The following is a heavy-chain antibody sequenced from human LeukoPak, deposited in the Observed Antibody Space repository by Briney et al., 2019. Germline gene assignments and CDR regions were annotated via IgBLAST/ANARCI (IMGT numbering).Heavy chain of an antibody. V-gene: IGHV3-21*01. D-gene: IGHD3-10*01. CDR3: ARDLYGSGSYLVFVPTLDY. CDR1: GFTFSNFN. Sequence: PGGSLRLSCAASGFTFSNFNMDWVRQAPGKGLEWVSSIDTSSTYIYYAESVRGRFTVSRDNAKNSLSLQMNSLRAEDTAVYYCARDLYGSGSYLVFVPTLDYWGQGTLVTVSS. CDR2: IDTSSTYI. J-gene: IGHJ4*02.